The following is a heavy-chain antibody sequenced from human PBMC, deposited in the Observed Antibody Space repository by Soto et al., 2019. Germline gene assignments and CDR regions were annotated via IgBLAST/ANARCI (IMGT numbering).Heavy chain of an antibody. CDR3: ARDLGNDYGDYYFDY. Sequence: GGSLRLSCAASGFTFSSYSMNWVRQAPGKGLEWVSYISSSSSTIYYADSVKGRFTISRDNAKNSLYLQMNSLRDEDTAVYYCARDLGNDYGDYYFDYWGQGTLVTVSS. V-gene: IGHV3-48*02. D-gene: IGHD4-17*01. CDR2: ISSSSSTI. CDR1: GFTFSSYS. J-gene: IGHJ4*02.